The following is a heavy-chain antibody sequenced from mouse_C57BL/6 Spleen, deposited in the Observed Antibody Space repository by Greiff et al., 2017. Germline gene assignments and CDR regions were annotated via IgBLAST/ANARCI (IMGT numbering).Heavy chain of an antibody. CDR2: IWRGGST. V-gene: IGHV2-5*01. CDR1: GFSLTSYG. CDR3: AKNFPYDYDGYAMDY. J-gene: IGHJ4*01. D-gene: IGHD2-4*01. Sequence: QVQLQQSGPGLVQPSQSLSITCTVSGFSLTSYGVHWVRQSPGKGLEWLGVIWRGGSTDYNAAFMSRLSITKDNSKSQVFFKMNSLQADDTAIYYCAKNFPYDYDGYAMDYWGQGTSVTVSS.